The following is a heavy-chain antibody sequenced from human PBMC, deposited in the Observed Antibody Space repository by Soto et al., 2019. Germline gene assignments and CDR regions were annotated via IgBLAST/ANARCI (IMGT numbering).Heavy chain of an antibody. V-gene: IGHV4-34*01. CDR1: GGSFSGYY. D-gene: IGHD2-2*01. CDR3: ARGRSHTVVPPAPNWFDP. Sequence: TXATLSLTCAVCGGSFSGYYWTWIRQPPGKGLEWIGEINHSGSTNYNPSLKSRVTISVETSKNQFSLKLTSMTAADTAVYYCARGRSHTVVPPAPNWFDPWGQGTLVTVSS. CDR2: INHSGST. J-gene: IGHJ5*02.